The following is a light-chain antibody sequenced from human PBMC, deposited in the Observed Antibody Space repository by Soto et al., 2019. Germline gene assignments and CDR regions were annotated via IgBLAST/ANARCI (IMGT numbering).Light chain of an antibody. J-gene: IGKJ4*01. CDR3: LQHNSFPLT. CDR1: QGISND. Sequence: DIQMTQSPSSLSASVGDRVTITCRASQGISNDLGWYRQKPGKAPNRLIYAASILQSGVPSRFSGSGSGTEFTLTISSLQPEDFATYYCLQHNSFPLTFGGGTKVDIK. V-gene: IGKV1-17*01. CDR2: AAS.